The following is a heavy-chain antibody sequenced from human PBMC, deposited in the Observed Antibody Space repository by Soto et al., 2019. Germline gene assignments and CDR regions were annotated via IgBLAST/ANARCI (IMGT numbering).Heavy chain of an antibody. J-gene: IGHJ4*02. CDR2: ISYDGSTD. D-gene: IGHD2-2*01. CDR1: GFTFSSYG. Sequence: QVQLVESGGGVVQPGKSLRLSCAASGFTFSSYGMHWVRQAPGKGLEWVAVISYDGSTDYYADSVKGRFTISRDNSNNTLYLQMNSLRAEDTAVYFCAKGFCSRTSCLVTFTFDYWGQGTLVTVSS. V-gene: IGHV3-30*18. CDR3: AKGFCSRTSCLVTFTFDY.